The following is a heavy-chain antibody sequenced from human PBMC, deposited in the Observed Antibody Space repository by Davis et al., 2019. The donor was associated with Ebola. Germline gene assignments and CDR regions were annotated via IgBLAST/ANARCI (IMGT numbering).Heavy chain of an antibody. J-gene: IGHJ3*01. CDR1: GYTFTYRY. Sequence: SVKVSCKASGYTFTYRYLLWVRQAPGQAPEWMGWITPYNGNTNYAQKFRDRVTITRDGSLTVYMELSSLTSEDTAMYYRTRSPLDDSDTTFEVWGQGTMVTVSS. CDR2: ITPYNGNT. CDR3: TRSPLDDSDTTFEV. D-gene: IGHD3-22*01. V-gene: IGHV1-45*01.